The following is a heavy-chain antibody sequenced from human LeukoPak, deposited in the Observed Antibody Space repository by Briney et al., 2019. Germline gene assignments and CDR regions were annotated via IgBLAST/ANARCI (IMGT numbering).Heavy chain of an antibody. CDR1: GFTFSSYG. J-gene: IGHJ6*02. CDR2: IWYDGSNK. CDR3: VRIGIVGAAYGMDV. Sequence: GGSLRLSCAASGFTFSSYGMHWVRQAPGKGLEWVAVIWYDGSNKYYADSVKGRFTISRDNSKNTLYLQTNSLRAEDTAVYYCVRIGIVGAAYGMDVWGQGTTVTVSS. D-gene: IGHD1-26*01. V-gene: IGHV3-33*01.